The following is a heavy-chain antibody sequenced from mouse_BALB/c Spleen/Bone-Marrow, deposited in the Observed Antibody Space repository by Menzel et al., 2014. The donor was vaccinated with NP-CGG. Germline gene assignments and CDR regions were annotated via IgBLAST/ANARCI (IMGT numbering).Heavy chain of an antibody. CDR1: GDSITSGY. CDR3: ARAGYRYDVGYAMDY. Sequence: DVKLQESGPSLVKPSQTLSLTCSVTGDSITSGYWNWIRKFPGNKLEYMGYISHSGSTYYNPSLKSRISITRDTSKNXYYLQLNSVTTEDTATYYCARAGYRYDVGYAMDYWGQGTSVTVSS. D-gene: IGHD2-14*01. CDR2: ISHSGST. V-gene: IGHV3-8*02. J-gene: IGHJ4*01.